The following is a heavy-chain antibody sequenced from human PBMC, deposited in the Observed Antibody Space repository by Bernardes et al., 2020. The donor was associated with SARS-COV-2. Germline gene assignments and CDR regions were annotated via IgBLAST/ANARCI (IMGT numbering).Heavy chain of an antibody. CDR3: ARVDARLYFWSGYSGGMDV. CDR1: GFILSNYW. Sequence: GGSLRLSCAASGFILSNYWLHWVRQVPGKGLEWVANIKQDGSEKYYVDSVKGRFTISRDNAKNSLYLQMNSLRAEDTAVYYCARVDARLYFWSGYSGGMDVWGQGTTVTVSS. D-gene: IGHD3-3*01. CDR2: IKQDGSEK. V-gene: IGHV3-7*01. J-gene: IGHJ6*02.